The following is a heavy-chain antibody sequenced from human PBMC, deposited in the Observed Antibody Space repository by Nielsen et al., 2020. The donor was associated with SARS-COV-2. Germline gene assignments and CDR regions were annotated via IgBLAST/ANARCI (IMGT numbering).Heavy chain of an antibody. D-gene: IGHD3-3*01. Sequence: WVRQAPGQGLEWMGIINPSGGSTSCAQKFQGRVTMTTDTSTSTAYMELRSLRSDDTAVYYCARVDPSYYDFWSGYYWTYFDYWGQGTLVTVSS. CDR2: INPSGGST. V-gene: IGHV1-46*01. J-gene: IGHJ4*02. CDR3: ARVDPSYYDFWSGYYWTYFDY.